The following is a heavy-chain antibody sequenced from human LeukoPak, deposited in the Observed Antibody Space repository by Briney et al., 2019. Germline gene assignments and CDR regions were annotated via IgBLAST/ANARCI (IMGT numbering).Heavy chain of an antibody. CDR3: ARVKGDIVGVPAAIYFDY. CDR1: GGSISSGGYY. V-gene: IGHV4-31*03. J-gene: IGHJ4*02. Sequence: PSETLSLTCTVSGGSISSGGYYWSWIRQHPGKGLEWIGYIYYSGSTYYNPSLKSRVTISVDTSKNQFSLKLSSVTAADTAVYYCARVKGDIVGVPAAIYFDYWGQGTLVTVSS. D-gene: IGHD2-2*01. CDR2: IYYSGST.